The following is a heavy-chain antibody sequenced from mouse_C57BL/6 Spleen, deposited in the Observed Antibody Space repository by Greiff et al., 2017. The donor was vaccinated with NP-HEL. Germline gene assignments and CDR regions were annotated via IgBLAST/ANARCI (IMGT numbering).Heavy chain of an antibody. CDR3: AREDYDPYYYAMDY. V-gene: IGHV3-6*01. CDR1: GYSITSGYY. CDR2: ISYDGSN. Sequence: EVKLMESGPGLVKPSQSLSLTCSVTGYSITSGYYWNWIRQFPGNKLEWMGYISYDGSNNYNPSLKNRISITRDTSKNQFFLKLNSVTTEDTATYYCAREDYDPYYYAMDYWGQGTSVTVSS. D-gene: IGHD2-4*01. J-gene: IGHJ4*01.